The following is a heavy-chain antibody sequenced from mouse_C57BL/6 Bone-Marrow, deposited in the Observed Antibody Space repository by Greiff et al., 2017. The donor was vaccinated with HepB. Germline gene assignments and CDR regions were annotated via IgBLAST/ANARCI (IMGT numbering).Heavy chain of an antibody. D-gene: IGHD4-1*01. V-gene: IGHV1-52*01. Sequence: VQLQQSGAELVRPGSSFNLSCKASGSTFTRYCLHWLKQRPIQGLEWIGHIDPSDSETHYNQKFKDKATLTVDKSSSTAYMQLSSLTSEDSAVYYCARYETGYFDYWGQGTTLTVSS. J-gene: IGHJ2*01. CDR2: IDPSDSET. CDR1: GSTFTRYC. CDR3: ARYETGYFDY.